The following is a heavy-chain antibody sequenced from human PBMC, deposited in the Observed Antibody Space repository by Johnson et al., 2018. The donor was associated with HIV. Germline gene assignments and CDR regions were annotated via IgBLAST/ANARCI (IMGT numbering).Heavy chain of an antibody. CDR3: ARGGGCGGDCYSGYDAFDI. Sequence: QEQLVESGGGVVKPGGSLRLSCAASGFTFNDYYMSWIRQAPGKGLEWVAVISYDGGSTYYADSLKGRFIISRNTSTNTLYLQMNSLREEDTAVFYCARGGGCGGDCYSGYDAFDIWGQGTMVTVS. D-gene: IGHD2-21*01. V-gene: IGHV3-30*03. CDR2: ISYDGGST. CDR1: GFTFNDYY. J-gene: IGHJ3*02.